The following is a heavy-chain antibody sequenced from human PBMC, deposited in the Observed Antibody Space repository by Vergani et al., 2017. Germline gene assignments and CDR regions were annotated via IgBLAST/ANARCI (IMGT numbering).Heavy chain of an antibody. CDR2: IYYSGST. CDR3: ARAGIAASGDDY. V-gene: IGHV4-39*01. CDR1: GASIRSSNYY. Sequence: QLQLQESGPGLVKPSATLSLTCSVSGASIRSSNYYWGWIRQPPGKGLEWIASIYYSGSTYYNPSLKSRVTISVDTSKNQFSLKLSSVTAADTAVYYCARAGIAASGDDYWGQGTLVTVSS. J-gene: IGHJ4*02. D-gene: IGHD6-13*01.